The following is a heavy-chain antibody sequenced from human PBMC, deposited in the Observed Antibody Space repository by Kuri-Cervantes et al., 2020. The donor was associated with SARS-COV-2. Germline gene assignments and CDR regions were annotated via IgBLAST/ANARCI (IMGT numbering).Heavy chain of an antibody. CDR1: GDTFSSYA. V-gene: IGHV1-69*05. CDR2: IIPIFGTA. CDR3: ARATGPPGYFDY. J-gene: IGHJ4*02. Sequence: SVKVSCKASGDTFSSYAISWVRQAPGQGLEWMGGIIPIFGTANYAQKFQGRVTITTDESTSTAYMELSSLRSEDTAVYYCARATGPPGYFDYWGQGTLVTVSS.